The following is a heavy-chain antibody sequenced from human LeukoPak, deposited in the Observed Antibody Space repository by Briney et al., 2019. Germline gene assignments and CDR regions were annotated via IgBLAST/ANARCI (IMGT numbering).Heavy chain of an antibody. CDR3: AVLSSTSVYYYGMDV. CDR2: INPNSGGT. V-gene: IGHV1-2*02. J-gene: IGHJ6*02. CDR1: GYTFTSYY. D-gene: IGHD2-2*01. Sequence: ASVKVSCKASGYTFTSYYMHWVRQAPGQGLEWMGWINPNSGGTNYAQKFQGRVTMTRDTSISTAYMELSRLRSDDTAVYYCAVLSSTSVYYYGMDVWGQGTTVTVSS.